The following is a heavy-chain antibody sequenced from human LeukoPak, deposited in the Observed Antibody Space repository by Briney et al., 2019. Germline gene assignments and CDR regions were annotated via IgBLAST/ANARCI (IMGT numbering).Heavy chain of an antibody. CDR3: ARDLAVAGTAVHY. CDR1: GYTFSSYG. CDR2: ISAYDGNT. V-gene: IGHV1-18*01. Sequence: ASVKVSCKASGYTFSSYGISWVRQAPGQGLEWMGWISAYDGNTNYAQNLQGRVTMTTDTSTSTAFMELRSLRSDDTAVYYCARDLAVAGTAVHYRGQGTLVTVSS. D-gene: IGHD6-19*01. J-gene: IGHJ4*02.